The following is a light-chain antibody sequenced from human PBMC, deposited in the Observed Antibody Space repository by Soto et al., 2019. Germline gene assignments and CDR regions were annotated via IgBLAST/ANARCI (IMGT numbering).Light chain of an antibody. V-gene: IGKV1-5*03. Sequence: DLQMTQSPSTLSASVGDRVTITCRASQSINNWLAWYQQKPGKAPKLFIFKASTLGSGVPSRFSGSGSGTEFTLSISSLQPDDFATYFCQQYESFPRPFGQGTKVEIK. CDR3: QQYESFPRP. CDR1: QSINNW. J-gene: IGKJ1*01. CDR2: KAS.